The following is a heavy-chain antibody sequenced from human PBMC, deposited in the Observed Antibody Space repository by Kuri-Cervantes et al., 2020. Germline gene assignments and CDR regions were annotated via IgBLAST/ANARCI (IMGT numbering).Heavy chain of an antibody. V-gene: IGHV4-34*01. CDR1: GGSFSGYY. Sequence: SETLSLTCAVYGGSFSGYYWSWIRQPPGKGPEWIGEINHSGSTNYNPSLKSRVTISVDTSKNQFSLKLSSVTAADTAVYYCARGSADIVVVPAAHWIDYWGQGTLVTVSS. J-gene: IGHJ4*02. D-gene: IGHD2-2*01. CDR3: ARGSADIVVVPAAHWIDY. CDR2: INHSGST.